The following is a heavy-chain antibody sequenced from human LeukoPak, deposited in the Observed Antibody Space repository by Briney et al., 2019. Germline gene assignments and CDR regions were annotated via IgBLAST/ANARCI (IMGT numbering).Heavy chain of an antibody. Sequence: GGSLRLSCAASGFTVSSNHMSWVRQAPGKGLEWVSVIYSGGSTYYADSVKGRFTISRDNSKNTLYLQMNSLRAEDTAVYYCARASPFSNYAFDIWGQGTVVTVSS. CDR2: IYSGGST. J-gene: IGHJ3*02. CDR1: GFTVSSNH. V-gene: IGHV3-66*02. D-gene: IGHD1-7*01. CDR3: ARASPFSNYAFDI.